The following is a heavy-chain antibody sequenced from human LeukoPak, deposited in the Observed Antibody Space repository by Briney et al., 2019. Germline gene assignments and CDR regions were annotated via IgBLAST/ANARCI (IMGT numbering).Heavy chain of an antibody. V-gene: IGHV1-69*05. D-gene: IGHD3-3*01. CDR2: IIPIFGTA. Sequence: SVKVSCKASGGTFSSYAISWVRQAPGQGLEWMGGIIPIFGTANYAQKFQGRVTITTDESTSTAYMELSSLRSEDTAVYYCAVTYYDFWGGYYPWGQGTLVTVSS. J-gene: IGHJ5*02. CDR1: GGTFSSYA. CDR3: AVTYYDFWGGYYP.